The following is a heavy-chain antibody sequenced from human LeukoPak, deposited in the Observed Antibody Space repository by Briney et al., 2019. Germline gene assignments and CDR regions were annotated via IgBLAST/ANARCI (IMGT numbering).Heavy chain of an antibody. CDR2: ISYNGGRK. D-gene: IGHD3-22*01. J-gene: IGHJ4*02. CDR1: GFSFNTYA. V-gene: IGHV3-30*03. Sequence: GGSLRLSCVASGFSFNTYAIHWVRQAPGKGLEWVALISYNGGRKEYAESVKGRFTIDRDNSKNTVLLQMNSLRPDDTAIYSCARQEARGYLYEGLDYWGQGTLVTVSP. CDR3: ARQEARGYLYEGLDY.